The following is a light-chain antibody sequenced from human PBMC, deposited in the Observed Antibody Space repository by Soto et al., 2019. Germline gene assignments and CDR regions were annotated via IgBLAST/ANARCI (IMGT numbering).Light chain of an antibody. V-gene: IGLV2-11*01. CDR1: SSDVGGNNY. CDR3: GSYAGNYAYV. Sequence: QSALTQPRSLSGSPGQSVTISCTGTSSDVGGNNYVSWYQQNAGKAHKLMINDVTKRPAGVPDRFSGSTCGKTSSLTIAGLQDEDADDYCCGSYAGNYAYVFGAGTKVTVL. CDR2: DVT. J-gene: IGLJ1*01.